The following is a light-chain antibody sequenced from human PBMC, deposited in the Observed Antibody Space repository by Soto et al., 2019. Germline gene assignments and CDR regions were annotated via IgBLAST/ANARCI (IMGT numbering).Light chain of an antibody. CDR2: DAS. CDR1: HSVRSA. Sequence: VLTEAPGTLSLSPGERATLSCRASHSVRSALAWYQQKPGQSPRLLIFDASTRATGIPARFSGSGSATEFTLTISGLEPEDFAVYYCQQYIRSPLTFGQGTKVDIK. CDR3: QQYIRSPLT. V-gene: IGKV3-20*01. J-gene: IGKJ1*01.